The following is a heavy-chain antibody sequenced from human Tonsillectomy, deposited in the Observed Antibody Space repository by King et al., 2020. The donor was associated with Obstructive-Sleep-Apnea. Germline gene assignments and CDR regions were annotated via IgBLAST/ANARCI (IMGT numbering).Heavy chain of an antibody. V-gene: IGHV3-48*04. D-gene: IGHD3-10*01. CDR2: ISRTSSAI. CDR3: VRINNYYGSGSYGNADH. J-gene: IGHJ4*02. Sequence: QLVQSGGGLVQPGGSLRLSCAASGFTFSTYSMNWVRQAPGKGLEWISYISRTSSAIYYADSVRGRFTISRDNAKNSLYLQMNSLRAEDTAVYYCVRINNYYGSGSYGNADHWGQGTLVTVSS. CDR1: GFTFSTYS.